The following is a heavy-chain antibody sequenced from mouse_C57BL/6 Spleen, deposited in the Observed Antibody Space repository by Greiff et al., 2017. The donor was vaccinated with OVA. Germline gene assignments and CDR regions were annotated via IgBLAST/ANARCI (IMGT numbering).Heavy chain of an antibody. CDR2: INPNNGGT. J-gene: IGHJ1*03. Sequence: EVQLQQSGPELVKPGASVKMSCKASGYTFTDYHMHWVKQSHGKSLEWIGYINPNNGGTSYNQKFKGKATLTVNKSSSTAYMELRSLTSEDSAVYYCASYYGNYWYFDVWGTGTTVTVSS. CDR1: GYTFTDYH. V-gene: IGHV1-22*01. D-gene: IGHD2-1*01. CDR3: ASYYGNYWYFDV.